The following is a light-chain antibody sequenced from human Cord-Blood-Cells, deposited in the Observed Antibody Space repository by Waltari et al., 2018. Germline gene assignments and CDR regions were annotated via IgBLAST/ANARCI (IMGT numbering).Light chain of an antibody. CDR2: EGS. V-gene: IGLV2-23*03. Sequence: QSALTQPAPVSGSPGQSIPISCTGTSSDVGSYNLVSWYQQHPGKAPKLRIYEGSKRPSGVSNRFSGSKSGNTASLTISGLQAEDEADYYCCSYASSSTVFGTGTKVTVL. CDR1: SSDVGSYNL. J-gene: IGLJ1*01. CDR3: CSYASSSTV.